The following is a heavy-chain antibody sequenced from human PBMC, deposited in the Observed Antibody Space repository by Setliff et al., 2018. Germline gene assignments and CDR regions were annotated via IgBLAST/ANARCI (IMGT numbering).Heavy chain of an antibody. CDR2: IFQSGIT. Sequence: PSETLSLTCSVSGFSITNGYYWGWIRQSPGKGLEWIGNIFQSGITFYNPSLKSRVTLSLDTSKNQFSLKLRSVTASDTAVYFCARDNTMVGATDYWGLGTLVTVSS. D-gene: IGHD1-26*01. CDR3: ARDNTMVGATDY. J-gene: IGHJ4*02. V-gene: IGHV4-38-2*02. CDR1: GFSITNGYY.